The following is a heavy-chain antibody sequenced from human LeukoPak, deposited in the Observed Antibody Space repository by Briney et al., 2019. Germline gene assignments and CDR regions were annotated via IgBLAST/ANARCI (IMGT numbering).Heavy chain of an antibody. CDR2: ISGSGGST. CDR1: GFTFSSYA. V-gene: IGHV3-23*01. CDR3: AKDPRLRWKSARQLLDY. D-gene: IGHD4-23*01. J-gene: IGHJ4*02. Sequence: GGSLRLSCAASGFTFSSYAMSWVRQAPGKGLEWVSAISGSGGSTYYADSVKGRFTISRDNSKNTLYLQMNSLRAEDTAVYYCAKDPRLRWKSARQLLDYWGQGTLVTVSS.